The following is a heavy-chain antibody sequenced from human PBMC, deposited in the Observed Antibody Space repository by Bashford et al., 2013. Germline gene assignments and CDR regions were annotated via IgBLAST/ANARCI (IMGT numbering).Heavy chain of an antibody. CDR2: IIPIFGNT. CDR3: ARSIAVAGTKAHYYYYGMDV. D-gene: IGHD6-19*01. Sequence: SVKVSCKASGGTFSSYAISWVRQAPGQGLEWMGGIIPIFGNTNYAQKLQGRVTITADKSTSTAYMELSSLRSEDTAVYYCARSIAVAGTKAHYYYYGMDVWGQGTTVTVSS. V-gene: IGHV1-69*06. CDR1: GGTFSSYA. J-gene: IGHJ6*02.